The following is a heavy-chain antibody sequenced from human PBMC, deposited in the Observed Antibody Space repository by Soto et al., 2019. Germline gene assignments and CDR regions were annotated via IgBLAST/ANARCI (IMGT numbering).Heavy chain of an antibody. V-gene: IGHV5-51*01. CDR1: GYSFTSYW. CDR3: ARRGYCSSTSCYVSGMDV. Sequence: PGESLKISCKGSGYSFTSYWIGWVRQMPGKGLEWMGIIYPGDSDTRYSPSFQGQVTISADKSISTAYPQWSSLKASDTAMYYCARRGYCSSTSCYVSGMDVWGQGTTVTVSS. CDR2: IYPGDSDT. J-gene: IGHJ6*02. D-gene: IGHD2-2*01.